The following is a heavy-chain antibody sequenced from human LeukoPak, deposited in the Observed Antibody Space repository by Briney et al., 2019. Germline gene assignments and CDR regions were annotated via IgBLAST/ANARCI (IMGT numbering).Heavy chain of an antibody. CDR2: MNPNSGNT. Sequence: ASVKVSCKASGYTFTSYDINWVRQATGQGLEWMGWMNPNSGNTGYAQKFQGRVTMTRNTSISTAYMELSSLRSEDTAVYYCATIIAYCGGDCSDDAFDIWGQGTMVTVSS. CDR3: ATIIAYCGGDCSDDAFDI. V-gene: IGHV1-8*01. CDR1: GYTFTSYD. J-gene: IGHJ3*02. D-gene: IGHD2-21*02.